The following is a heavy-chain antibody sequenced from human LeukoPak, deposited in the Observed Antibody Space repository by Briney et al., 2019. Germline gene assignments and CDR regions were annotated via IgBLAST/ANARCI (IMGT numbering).Heavy chain of an antibody. D-gene: IGHD1-1*01. J-gene: IGHJ5*02. CDR1: GGSISSYY. CDR3: AREGTAGTNLNWFDP. V-gene: IGHV4-59*01. Sequence: PSETLSLACTVSGGSISSYYWSWIRQPPGKGLEWIGYISYSGSTNFNPSLKSRVTISVDTSKNQFSLKLSSVTAADTAVYYCAREGTAGTNLNWFDPWGQGTLVTVSS. CDR2: ISYSGST.